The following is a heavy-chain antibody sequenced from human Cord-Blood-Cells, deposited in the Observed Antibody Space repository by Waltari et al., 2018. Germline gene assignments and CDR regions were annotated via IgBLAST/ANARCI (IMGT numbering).Heavy chain of an antibody. D-gene: IGHD3-16*01. J-gene: IGHJ3*02. V-gene: IGHV4-34*01. Sequence: QVQLQQWGAGLLKTSETMSLTCAVYGWSFSGYYWSWIRQPPGKGLEWIGEINHSGSANYNPSLKSRVTISVDTSKNQFSLKLSSVTAADTAVYYCARRSSAWGSRAFDIWGQGTMVTVSS. CDR2: INHSGSA. CDR1: GWSFSGYY. CDR3: ARRSSAWGSRAFDI.